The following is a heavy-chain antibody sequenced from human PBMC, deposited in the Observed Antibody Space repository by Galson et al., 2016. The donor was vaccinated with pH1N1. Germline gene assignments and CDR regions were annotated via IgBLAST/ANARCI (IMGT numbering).Heavy chain of an antibody. CDR1: GFTFSSYA. CDR3: AKALLQRFLYAPEK. Sequence: SGFTFSSYAIHWIRQTPGKGLEWVAVISYDGRNNYFADSVKGRFTISRDDSKNTVYLQMNSLRPEDTAVYYCAKALLQRFLYAPEKWGQGTLVTVSS. D-gene: IGHD3-3*01. CDR2: ISYDGRNN. J-gene: IGHJ4*02. V-gene: IGHV3-30*18.